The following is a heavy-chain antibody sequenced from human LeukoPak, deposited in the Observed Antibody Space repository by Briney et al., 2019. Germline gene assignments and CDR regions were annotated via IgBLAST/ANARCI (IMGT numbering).Heavy chain of an antibody. CDR3: ARDRYSSSWSGGY. J-gene: IGHJ4*02. D-gene: IGHD6-13*01. V-gene: IGHV1-2*02. Sequence: ASVKVSCKASGYTFTGYYMHWVRQAPGQGLGWMGWINPNSGGTNYAQKFQGRVTMTRDTSISTAYMELSRLRSDDTAVYYCARDRYSSSWSGGYWGQGTLVTVSS. CDR2: INPNSGGT. CDR1: GYTFTGYY.